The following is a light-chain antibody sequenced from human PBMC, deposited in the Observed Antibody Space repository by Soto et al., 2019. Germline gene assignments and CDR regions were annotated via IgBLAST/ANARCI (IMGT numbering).Light chain of an antibody. CDR3: QQYDSSPWT. V-gene: IGKV3-20*01. Sequence: EIVLTQSPGTLSLSPGERATLSCRASQSVSSSFLAWYQLKPGQAPRLLIYGASSRATVISDGFSGSGSGTDFTLTISRLEPEDFAVYYCQQYDSSPWTFGQGTKVDIK. CDR1: QSVSSSF. J-gene: IGKJ1*01. CDR2: GAS.